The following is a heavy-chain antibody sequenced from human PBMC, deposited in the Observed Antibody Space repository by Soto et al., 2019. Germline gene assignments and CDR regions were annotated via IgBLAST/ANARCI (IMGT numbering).Heavy chain of an antibody. D-gene: IGHD5-18*01. CDR1: GFTFSSYG. Sequence: QVQLVESGGGVVQPGRSLRLSCAASGFTFSSYGMHWVRRAPGKGLEWVAVISYDGSKEFYADSVKGRFTISRDNSKNTLYLQMNSLRAEDTAVYYCAKDLRLWSKDYYYYGMDVWGQGTTVTVSS. V-gene: IGHV3-30*18. CDR2: ISYDGSKE. J-gene: IGHJ6*02. CDR3: AKDLRLWSKDYYYYGMDV.